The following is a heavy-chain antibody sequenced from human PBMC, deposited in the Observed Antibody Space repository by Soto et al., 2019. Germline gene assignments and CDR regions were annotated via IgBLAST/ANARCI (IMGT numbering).Heavy chain of an antibody. D-gene: IGHD2-15*01. Sequence: PGGSLRLSCAGSGFTFGDSYMSWIRQAPGKGLEWLSYISPGSRYPAYADSVKGRFTISRDNAKRSLYLQMMSLTAEDTAIYYWVRGGGGGLVDPWGQGTMVTVS. CDR3: VRGGGGGLVDP. V-gene: IGHV3-11*06. J-gene: IGHJ5*02. CDR1: GFTFGDSY. CDR2: ISPGSRYP.